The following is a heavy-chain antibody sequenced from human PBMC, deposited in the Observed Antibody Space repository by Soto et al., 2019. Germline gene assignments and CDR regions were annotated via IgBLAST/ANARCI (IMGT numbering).Heavy chain of an antibody. V-gene: IGHV3-21*01. CDR1: GFTFSSYS. CDR3: ARDRGASVLE. CDR2: ISSSSRYI. D-gene: IGHD6-6*01. J-gene: IGHJ4*02. Sequence: EVQLVESGGGLVKPGGSLRLSCAASGFTFSSYSMNWVRQAPGKGLEWVSSISSSSRYIYYADSVKGRFTISRDNAKNSLYLQMSRLRGEDTSVYYCARDRGASVLEWGQGTLVTVSS.